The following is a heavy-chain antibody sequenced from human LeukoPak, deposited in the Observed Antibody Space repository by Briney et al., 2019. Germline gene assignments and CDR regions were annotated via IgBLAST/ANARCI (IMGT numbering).Heavy chain of an antibody. D-gene: IGHD4-17*01. CDR2: IYSGGST. CDR1: GFTVSSNY. CDR3: ASYGDYDEFDP. Sequence: HPGGSLRLSCAASGFTVSSNYMSWVRQAPGKGLEWVSVIYSGGSTYYADSVKCRFTISRDNSKNTLYLQMNSLRAEDTAVYYCASYGDYDEFDPWGQGTLVTVSS. V-gene: IGHV3-53*01. J-gene: IGHJ5*02.